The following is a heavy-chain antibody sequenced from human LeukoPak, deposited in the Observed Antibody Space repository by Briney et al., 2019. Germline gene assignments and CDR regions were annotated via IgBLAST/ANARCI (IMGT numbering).Heavy chain of an antibody. J-gene: IGHJ4*02. CDR2: IYYSGST. Sequence: PSETLSLTCTVSGGSISSYYWSWIRQPPGKGLEWIGYIYYSGSTNYNPSLKSRVTISVDTSKNQFSLKLSSVTAADTAVYYCASSENFVRGVIIPVSLDYWGQGTLVTVSS. CDR1: GGSISSYY. CDR3: ASSENFVRGVIIPVSLDY. D-gene: IGHD3-10*01. V-gene: IGHV4-59*08.